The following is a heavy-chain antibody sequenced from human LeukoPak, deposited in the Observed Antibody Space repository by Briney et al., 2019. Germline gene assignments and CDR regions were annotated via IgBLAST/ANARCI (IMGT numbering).Heavy chain of an antibody. CDR3: ARDRRIAAAGPVLAFDI. Sequence: ASVKVSCKASGGTFSSYAISWVRQAPGQGLEWMGRIIPILGIANYAQKLQGRVTMTTDTSTSTAYMELRSLRSDDTAVYYCARDRRIAAAGPVLAFDIWGQGTMVTVSS. V-gene: IGHV1-69*04. CDR1: GGTFSSYA. J-gene: IGHJ3*02. CDR2: IIPILGIA. D-gene: IGHD6-13*01.